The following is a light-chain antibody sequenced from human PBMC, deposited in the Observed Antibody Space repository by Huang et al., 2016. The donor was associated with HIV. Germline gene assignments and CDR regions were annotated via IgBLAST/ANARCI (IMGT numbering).Light chain of an antibody. J-gene: IGKJ1*01. Sequence: EIVLTQSPGTLSLSPGERATLSCRASQSVAGAYLAWYQQKPGQAPRLLIYATSTRATGIPDRFSGSGSGTDFTLTISRLEPEDFAVYYCQQYAGSPLTFGQGTKVEIK. V-gene: IGKV3-20*01. CDR2: ATS. CDR3: QQYAGSPLT. CDR1: QSVAGAY.